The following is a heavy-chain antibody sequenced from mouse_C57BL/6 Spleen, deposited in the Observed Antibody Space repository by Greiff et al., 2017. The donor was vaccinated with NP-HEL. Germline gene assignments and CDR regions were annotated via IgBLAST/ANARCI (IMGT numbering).Heavy chain of an antibody. D-gene: IGHD2-3*01. V-gene: IGHV1-20*01. Sequence: VQLQQSGPELVKPGDSVKISCKASGYSFTGYFMNWVMQSHGKSLEWIGRINPYNGDTFYNQKFKGKATLTVDKSSSTAHMELRSLTSEDSAVYYCARKGYDGYSFAYWGQGTLVTVSA. CDR1: GYSFTGYF. CDR2: INPYNGDT. J-gene: IGHJ3*01. CDR3: ARKGYDGYSFAY.